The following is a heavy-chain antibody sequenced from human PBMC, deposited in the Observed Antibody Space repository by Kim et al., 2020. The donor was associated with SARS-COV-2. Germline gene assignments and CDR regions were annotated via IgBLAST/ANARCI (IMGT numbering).Heavy chain of an antibody. CDR2: FDPEDGET. V-gene: IGHV1-24*01. J-gene: IGHJ6*02. Sequence: ASVKVSCKVSGYTLTELSMHWVRQAPGKGLEWMGGFDPEDGETIYAQKFQGRVTMTEDTSTDTAYMELSSLRSEDTAVYYCATDLFLGVVRGVMNYYGMDVWGQGTTVTVSS. CDR3: ATDLFLGVVRGVMNYYGMDV. CDR1: GYTLTELS. D-gene: IGHD3-10*01.